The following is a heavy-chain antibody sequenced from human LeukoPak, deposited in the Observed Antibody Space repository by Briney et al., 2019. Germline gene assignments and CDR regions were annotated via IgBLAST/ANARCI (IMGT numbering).Heavy chain of an antibody. D-gene: IGHD2-15*01. V-gene: IGHV3-30*02. CDR2: IRYDGSNK. Sequence: PGGSLRLSCAASGFTFSSYGMHWVRQAPGKGLEWVAFIRYDGSNKYYADSVKGRFTISRDNSKNSLYLQMNSLRPEDTALYYCAKDECTGDSCYRFDYWGQGTLVTVSS. J-gene: IGHJ4*02. CDR1: GFTFSSYG. CDR3: AKDECTGDSCYRFDY.